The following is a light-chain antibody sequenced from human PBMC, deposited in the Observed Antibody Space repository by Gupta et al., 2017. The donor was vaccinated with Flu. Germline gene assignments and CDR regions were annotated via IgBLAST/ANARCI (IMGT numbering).Light chain of an antibody. Sequence: GQTAEITCSGDVLSDAYSYWYQQKTGQAPVLVLQKDTVRPAGIPERLSGSTSGTEVTLTIIGVQAEDEADYYCQAADSSDRWVFGGGTRLTVL. CDR2: KDT. V-gene: IGLV3-25*03. CDR1: VLSDAY. CDR3: QAADSSDRWV. J-gene: IGLJ3*02.